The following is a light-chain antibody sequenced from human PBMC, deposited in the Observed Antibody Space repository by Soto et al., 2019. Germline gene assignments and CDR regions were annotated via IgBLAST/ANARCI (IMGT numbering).Light chain of an antibody. J-gene: IGKJ2*01. CDR3: QQYDDWPPFT. V-gene: IGKV3-15*01. CDR2: AAS. Sequence: EVVMTQLPATLSVSPGERVSLSCRASQSVADKLAWYQQKPGQAPRLLIYAASSRAAGIPTRFRGSGSGTDFTVTISSLQPEDFAVYYCQQYDDWPPFTFGQGTRLDI. CDR1: QSVADK.